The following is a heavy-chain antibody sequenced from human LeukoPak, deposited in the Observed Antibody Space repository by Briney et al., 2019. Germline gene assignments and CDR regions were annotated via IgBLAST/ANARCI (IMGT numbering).Heavy chain of an antibody. CDR1: GFTLSRHW. CDR2: INSDGSRT. Sequence: GGSLRLSCAASGFTLSRHWMHWVRQAQGKGLVWVSRINSDGSRTDYADSVTGRFTISRDNAKNSLYLQMNSLRAEDTAVYYCARDNGYSYGYDYWGQGTLVTVSS. J-gene: IGHJ4*02. D-gene: IGHD5-18*01. CDR3: ARDNGYSYGYDY. V-gene: IGHV3-74*01.